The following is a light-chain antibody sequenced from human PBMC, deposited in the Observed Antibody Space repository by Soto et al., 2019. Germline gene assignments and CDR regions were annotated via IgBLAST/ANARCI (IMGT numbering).Light chain of an antibody. V-gene: IGKV1-5*01. CDR1: QSISSY. CDR3: QQYNSYWT. CDR2: DAS. Sequence: DIQMTQSPSSLSASVGDRVTIPCRASQSISSYLNWYQQKPGKAPKLLIYDASSLESGVPSRFSGSGSGTEFTLTISSLQPDDFATYYCQQYNSYWTFGQGTKVDIK. J-gene: IGKJ1*01.